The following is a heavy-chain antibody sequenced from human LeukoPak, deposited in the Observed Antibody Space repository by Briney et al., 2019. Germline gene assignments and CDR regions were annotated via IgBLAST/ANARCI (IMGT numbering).Heavy chain of an antibody. Sequence: SETLSLTCTVSGGPSSSYYWSWIRQSPGKGLEWIGYISYSGSTNYNPSLKGRVTISVDTSKNQFSLRLSSVTAADTAVYYCARVRSSGWSTLFDYWGQGTLVTVSS. J-gene: IGHJ4*02. CDR2: ISYSGST. V-gene: IGHV4-59*01. CDR3: ARVRSSGWSTLFDY. D-gene: IGHD6-19*01. CDR1: GGPSSSYY.